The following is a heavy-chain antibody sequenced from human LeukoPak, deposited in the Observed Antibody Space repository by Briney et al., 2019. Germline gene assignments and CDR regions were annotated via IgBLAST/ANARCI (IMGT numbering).Heavy chain of an antibody. Sequence: GGSLRLSCAASGFTFSSYWVNWVRQAPGKGLEWVALMKPDGSKNYYVESVEGRFTISRDNAKNSLHLQMNSLRVEDTAVYYCVRAPLRHTWFQYFDFWGQGTLVTVSS. J-gene: IGHJ4*02. CDR1: GFTFSSYW. CDR3: VRAPLRHTWFQYFDF. D-gene: IGHD3-9*01. CDR2: MKPDGSKN. V-gene: IGHV3-7*01.